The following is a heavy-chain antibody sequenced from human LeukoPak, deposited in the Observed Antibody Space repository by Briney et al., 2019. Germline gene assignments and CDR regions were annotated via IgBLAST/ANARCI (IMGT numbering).Heavy chain of an antibody. CDR2: ISAYNGNT. Sequence: ASVTVSCTASGYTFTSYGISWVRQAPGQGLEWVGWISAYNGNTNYAQKLQGRVTMTTDTSTSTAYMELRSLRSDDTAVFYCARVYSSGPKDHDAFDIWGQGTMVTVSS. D-gene: IGHD6-19*01. CDR3: ARVYSSGPKDHDAFDI. J-gene: IGHJ3*02. V-gene: IGHV1-18*01. CDR1: GYTFTSYG.